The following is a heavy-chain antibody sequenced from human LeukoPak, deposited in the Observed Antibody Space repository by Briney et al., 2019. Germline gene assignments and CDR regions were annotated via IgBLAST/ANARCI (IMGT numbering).Heavy chain of an antibody. CDR2: IHKGGTES. D-gene: IGHD1-26*01. Sequence: SGGSLRLSCAASGFTFTDYWMTWVRQVPGKGLEWVANIHKGGTESYYVDSVKGRFAISRDNAKNSLYLQLSSLRVDDTAVYYCARVGTWELQRVFDYWGQGTLVTVSS. CDR1: GFTFTDYW. J-gene: IGHJ4*02. V-gene: IGHV3-7*01. CDR3: ARVGTWELQRVFDY.